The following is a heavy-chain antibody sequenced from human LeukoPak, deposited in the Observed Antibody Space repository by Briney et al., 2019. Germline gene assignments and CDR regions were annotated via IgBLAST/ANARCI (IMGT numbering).Heavy chain of an antibody. D-gene: IGHD1-14*01. CDR1: GSPIRSYY. J-gene: IGHJ4*02. CDR2: VSYGGTT. CDR3: ARFRPAYFDY. V-gene: IGHV4-59*08. Sequence: SETLSLTCSVSGSPIRSYYWNWIRQPPGKELEWIGYVSYGGTTKYNPSLNSRVTMSVDTSKNQFSLKLSSVTAADTAVYYCARFRPAYFDYWGQGTLVTVSS.